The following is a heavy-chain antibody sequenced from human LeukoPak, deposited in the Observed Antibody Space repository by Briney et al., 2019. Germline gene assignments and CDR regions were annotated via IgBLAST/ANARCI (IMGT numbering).Heavy chain of an antibody. CDR2: INHSGTTT. Sequence: SETLSLTCAVYGGSFSDYYWTWIRQPPGKRLEWIGEINHSGTTTNYNPSLKSRVTISVDTSKNQFSLKLSSVTAADTAVYYCASRRGRAAARRRWFDPWGQGTLVTVSS. CDR1: GGSFSDYY. CDR3: ASRRGRAAARRRWFDP. D-gene: IGHD6-6*01. V-gene: IGHV4-34*01. J-gene: IGHJ5*02.